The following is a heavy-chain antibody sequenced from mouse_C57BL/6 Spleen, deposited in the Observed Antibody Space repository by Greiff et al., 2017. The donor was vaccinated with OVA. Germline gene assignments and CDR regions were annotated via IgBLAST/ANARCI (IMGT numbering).Heavy chain of an antibody. Sequence: VKLQESGAELARPGASVKLSCKASGYTFTSYGISWVKQRTGQGLEWIGEIYPRSGNTYYNEKFKGKATLTADKSSSTAYMELRSLTSEDSAVYFCARAYGNSSYWYFDVWGTGTTVTVSS. V-gene: IGHV1-81*01. J-gene: IGHJ1*03. CDR1: GYTFTSYG. D-gene: IGHD2-1*01. CDR3: ARAYGNSSYWYFDV. CDR2: IYPRSGNT.